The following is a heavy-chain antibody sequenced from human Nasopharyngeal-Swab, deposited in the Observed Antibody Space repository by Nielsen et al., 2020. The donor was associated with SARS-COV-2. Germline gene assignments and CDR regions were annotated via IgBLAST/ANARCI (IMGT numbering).Heavy chain of an antibody. CDR3: AKIGGDSTELRASDI. Sequence: GESLKISCAASGFTFSSYGMHWVRQAPGKGLEWVAVISYDGSNKYYADSVKGRFTISRDNSKNTLYLQMNSLRAEDTAVYYCAKIGGDSTELRASDIWGQGTMVTVSS. CDR1: GFTFSSYG. V-gene: IGHV3-30*18. J-gene: IGHJ3*02. CDR2: ISYDGSNK. D-gene: IGHD3-16*01.